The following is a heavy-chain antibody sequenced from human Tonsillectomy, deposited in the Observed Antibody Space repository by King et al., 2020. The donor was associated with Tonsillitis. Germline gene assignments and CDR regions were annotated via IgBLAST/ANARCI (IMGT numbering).Heavy chain of an antibody. Sequence: QLVQSGGGLIQPGGSLRLSCAASGFTVSSNYMSWVRQAPGKGLEWVSVIYSGGSTYYADSVKCRFTISRDNSKNTLYLQMNSLRAEDTAVYYCARDNYDILTGYWGGIDYWGQGTLVTVSS. D-gene: IGHD3-9*01. CDR3: ARDNYDILTGYWGGIDY. CDR1: GFTVSSNY. J-gene: IGHJ4*02. CDR2: IYSGGST. V-gene: IGHV3-53*01.